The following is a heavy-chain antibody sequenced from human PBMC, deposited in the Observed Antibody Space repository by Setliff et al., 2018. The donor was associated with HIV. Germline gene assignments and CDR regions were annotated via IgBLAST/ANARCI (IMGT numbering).Heavy chain of an antibody. CDR1: GFTFRNYG. CDR2: IRLDGSDK. D-gene: IGHD2-2*01. J-gene: IGHJ4*02. Sequence: GESLRLSCAASGFTFRNYGMHWVRQAPGKGLEWVAFIRLDGSDKFYADSVKGRFIISRDNSKNTLFLQMNSLRSEDTAVYYCAKEDQRVTSVDYWGQGTPVTVSS. CDR3: AKEDQRVTSVDY. V-gene: IGHV3-30*02.